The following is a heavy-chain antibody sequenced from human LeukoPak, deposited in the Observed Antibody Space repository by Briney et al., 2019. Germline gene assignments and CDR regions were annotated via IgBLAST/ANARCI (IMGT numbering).Heavy chain of an antibody. V-gene: IGHV3-23*01. Sequence: GGSLRLSCAASGFTFSSYAMSWVRQAPGKGLEWVSAISGSGGSTYYADSVKGRFTISRDNSKNTLYLQMNSLRAEDTAVYYCAKDLKGGSYYGPFDYWGQGTLVTVSS. CDR3: AKDLKGGSYYGPFDY. J-gene: IGHJ4*02. D-gene: IGHD1-26*01. CDR2: ISGSGGST. CDR1: GFTFSSYA.